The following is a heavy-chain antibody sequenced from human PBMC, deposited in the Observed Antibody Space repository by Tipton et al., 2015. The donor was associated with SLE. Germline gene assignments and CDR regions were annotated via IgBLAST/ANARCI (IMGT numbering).Heavy chain of an antibody. CDR3: ARGISSGWWNY. CDR1: GYSISSGYY. Sequence: TLSLTCTVSGYSISSGYYWGWIRQPPGKGLEWIGNIYHSGSTYYNPSLKSRVTISVDTSKNQFSLKLSSVTAADTAVYYCARGISSGWWNYWGQGNLVTVSS. J-gene: IGHJ4*02. D-gene: IGHD6-19*01. V-gene: IGHV4-38-2*02. CDR2: IYHSGST.